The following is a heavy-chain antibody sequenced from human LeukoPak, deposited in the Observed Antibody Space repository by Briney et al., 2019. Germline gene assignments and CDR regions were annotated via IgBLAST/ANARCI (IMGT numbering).Heavy chain of an antibody. CDR2: ISGGST. CDR3: ARDASAGVYDFWSGNYYYYYMDV. Sequence: QSGGSLRLSCAASGFTVSSNEMSWVRQAPGKGLEWVSSISGGSTYYADSRKGRFTISRDNSKNTLHLQMNSLRAEDTAVYYCARDASAGVYDFWSGNYYYYYMDVWGKGTTVTVSS. J-gene: IGHJ6*03. D-gene: IGHD3-3*01. V-gene: IGHV3-38-3*01. CDR1: GFTVSSNE.